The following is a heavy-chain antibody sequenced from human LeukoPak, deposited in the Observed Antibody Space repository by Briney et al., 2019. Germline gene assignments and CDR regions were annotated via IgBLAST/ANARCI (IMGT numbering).Heavy chain of an antibody. V-gene: IGHV3-74*01. CDR1: GFTFSIYL. D-gene: IGHD3-10*01. J-gene: IGHJ4*02. Sequence: AGGSLRLSCAASGFTFSIYLMHLVRQAPGKGLVWVSRISTDGSTTTYADPVKGRFNISRDKAKNTAYLKMNSLRAEETAVYYCAGGRAYWGEGTLVSVSS. CDR3: AGGRAY. CDR2: ISTDGSTT.